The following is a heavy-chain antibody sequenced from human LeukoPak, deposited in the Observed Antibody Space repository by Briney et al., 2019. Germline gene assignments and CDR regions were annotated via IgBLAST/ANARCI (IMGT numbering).Heavy chain of an antibody. V-gene: IGHV4-34*01. Sequence: PSETLSLTCAVYGVTFSGYYWSWIRQPPGKGLEWMGEINHSGSSNYNPSLKSRVTISVDTSKNQFSLKLSSVTAADTAVYYCARSSSWPSDWGQGTLVTVSS. D-gene: IGHD6-13*01. J-gene: IGHJ4*02. CDR3: ARSSSWPSD. CDR2: INHSGSS. CDR1: GVTFSGYY.